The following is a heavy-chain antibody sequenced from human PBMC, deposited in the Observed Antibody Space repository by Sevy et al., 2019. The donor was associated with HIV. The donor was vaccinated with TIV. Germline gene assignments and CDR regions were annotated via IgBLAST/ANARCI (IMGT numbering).Heavy chain of an antibody. V-gene: IGHV3-23*01. J-gene: IGHJ4*02. CDR1: GFTFSNYA. Sequence: GVSLRLSCVASGFTFSNYAMSWVRQAPGKGLEWVSAISGSGDSTYYADSVKGRFTISRDNSKNTLYLQMNSLRAEDTAVYYCAKVRYDLWSGYSYWGQGTLVTVSS. CDR3: AKVRYDLWSGYSY. D-gene: IGHD3-3*01. CDR2: ISGSGDST.